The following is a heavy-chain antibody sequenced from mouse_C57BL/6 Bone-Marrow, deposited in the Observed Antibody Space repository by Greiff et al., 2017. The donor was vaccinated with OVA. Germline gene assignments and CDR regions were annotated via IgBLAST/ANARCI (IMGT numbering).Heavy chain of an antibody. D-gene: IGHD2-4*01. Sequence: QVQLQQSGAELVRPGTSVKMSCKASGYTFTNYWIGWAKQRPGHGLEWIGDIYPGGGYTNYNEKFKGKATLTADKSSSTAYMQFSSLISEDSAIYYCARCDYDGGYAMDYWGQGTSVTVSS. V-gene: IGHV1-63*01. CDR1: GYTFTNYW. J-gene: IGHJ4*01. CDR3: ARCDYDGGYAMDY. CDR2: IYPGGGYT.